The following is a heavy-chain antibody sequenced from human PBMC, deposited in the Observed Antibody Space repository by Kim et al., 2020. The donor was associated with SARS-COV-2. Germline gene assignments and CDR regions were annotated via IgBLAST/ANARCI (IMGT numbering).Heavy chain of an antibody. CDR1: GGSFSGYY. CDR3: ATPGGRAGGFDP. D-gene: IGHD2-15*01. CDR2: INHSGST. J-gene: IGHJ5*02. Sequence: SETLSLTCAVYGGSFSGYYWSWIRQPPGKGLEWIGEINHSGSTNYNPSLKSRVTISVDTSKNQFSLKLSSVTAADTAVYYCATPGGRAGGFDPWGQGTLV. V-gene: IGHV4-34*01.